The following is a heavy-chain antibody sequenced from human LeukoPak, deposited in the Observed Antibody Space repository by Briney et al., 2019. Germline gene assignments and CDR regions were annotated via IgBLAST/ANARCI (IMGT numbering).Heavy chain of an antibody. D-gene: IGHD5-12*01. V-gene: IGHV4-34*01. CDR2: INHSISP. CDR3: AGGRLRFPQTR. Sequence: SQTMSPTCAVYAGSSSGLYCRWIRHPQGKGLEWNGEINHSISPNYNTSLKSRVTISVDTSKDQFSLKLSSVTAADTAVYYCAGGRLRFPQTRWGQGTLVTVSS. J-gene: IGHJ4*02. CDR1: AGSSSGLY.